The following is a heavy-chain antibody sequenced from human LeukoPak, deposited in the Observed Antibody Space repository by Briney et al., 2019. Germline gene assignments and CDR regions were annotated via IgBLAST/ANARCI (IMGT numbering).Heavy chain of an antibody. D-gene: IGHD3/OR15-3a*01. V-gene: IGHV4-59*07. CDR2: VYYTAST. J-gene: IGHJ3*01. CDR3: ARRRTRPAAFDP. CDR1: AAPMNTPS. Sequence: SLTPTSPCNVPAAPMNTPSSPWFPHPPGKDLQWFGYVYYTASTNYNPSLKSRVSISIDTSKNQFSLKLTSVTAADTAAYYCARRRTRPAAFDPWGQGTVVTVSS.